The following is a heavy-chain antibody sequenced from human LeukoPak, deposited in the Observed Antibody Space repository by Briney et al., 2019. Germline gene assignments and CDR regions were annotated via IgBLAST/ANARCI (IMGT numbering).Heavy chain of an antibody. CDR2: ITDNGVST. CDR1: GFTISSYD. V-gene: IGHV3-23*01. D-gene: IGHD6-19*01. CDR3: ARRSSSGWYPDYYYYYMDV. J-gene: IGHJ6*03. Sequence: GGSLRLSCAASGFTISSYDMSWVRQAPGKGLEWVSSITDNGVSTYYADSVKGRFTISRDNSKNTLYLKMNSLRGEDTAVYYCARRSSSGWYPDYYYYYMDVWGKGTTVTISS.